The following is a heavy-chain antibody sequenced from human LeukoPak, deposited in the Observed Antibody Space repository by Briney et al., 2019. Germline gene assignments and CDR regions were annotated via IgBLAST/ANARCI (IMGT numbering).Heavy chain of an antibody. CDR3: ARHRIAAAGTYFDY. J-gene: IGHJ4*02. CDR1: GGSISNYY. V-gene: IGHV4-4*07. D-gene: IGHD6-13*01. CDR2: IYTSGTT. Sequence: PSETLSLTCTVSGGSISNYYWSRIRQSAGKGLEWIGRIYTSGTTNYNPSLKSRVTMSVDTSKNQFSLKLSSVTAADTAMYYCARHRIAAAGTYFDYWGQGTLVTVSS.